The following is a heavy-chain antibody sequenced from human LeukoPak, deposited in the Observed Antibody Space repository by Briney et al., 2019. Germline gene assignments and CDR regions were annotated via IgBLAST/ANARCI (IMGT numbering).Heavy chain of an antibody. D-gene: IGHD4-17*01. CDR1: GFTFSSYS. CDR3: ARTGDYFPYYYYGMDV. Sequence: GGSLRLSCAASGFTFSSYSMNWVRQAPGKGLEWVSYISSSSSTIYYADSVKGRFTISRDNAKNSLYLQMNSLRAEDTAVYYCARTGDYFPYYYYGMDVWGQGTTVTVSS. J-gene: IGHJ6*02. CDR2: ISSSSSTI. V-gene: IGHV3-48*04.